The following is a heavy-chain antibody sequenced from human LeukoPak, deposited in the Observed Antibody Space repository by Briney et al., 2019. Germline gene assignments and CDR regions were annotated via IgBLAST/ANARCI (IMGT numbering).Heavy chain of an antibody. J-gene: IGHJ4*02. D-gene: IGHD5-24*01. CDR1: GFTVSSNY. Sequence: PGGSLRLSCAASGFTVSSNYMSWVRQAPGKGLEWVSVIYSGGSTYYADSVKGRFTISRDNSKNTLYLQMNSLRAEDTAVYYCARERDGYNYYFDYWGQGTLVTVSS. CDR2: IYSGGST. V-gene: IGHV3-53*01. CDR3: ARERDGYNYYFDY.